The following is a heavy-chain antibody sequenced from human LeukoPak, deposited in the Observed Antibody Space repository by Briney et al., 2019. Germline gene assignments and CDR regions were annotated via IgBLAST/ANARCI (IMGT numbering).Heavy chain of an antibody. CDR3: ARSAMVRGYGMDV. Sequence: SETLSLTCTVSGGSLSSYYWSWIRQPPGKGLEWIGYIYYSGSTNYNPSLKSRVTISVDTSKSQFSLKLSSVTAADTAVYYCARSAMVRGYGMDVWGQGTTVTVS. J-gene: IGHJ6*02. CDR1: GGSLSSYY. V-gene: IGHV4-59*01. D-gene: IGHD3-10*01. CDR2: IYYSGST.